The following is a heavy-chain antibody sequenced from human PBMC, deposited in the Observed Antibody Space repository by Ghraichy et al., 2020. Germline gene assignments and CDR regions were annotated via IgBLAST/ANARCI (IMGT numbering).Heavy chain of an antibody. D-gene: IGHD4-23*01. Sequence: GGSLRLSCVGSGFTFSRYSMNWVRQSPGKGLEWVSYITSSSRTISYADSVKGRFTISRDNAQNSLYLQMNSLRDEDTAVYYCARASRVVRFFYYDGMDVWGQGTTVTVSS. CDR1: GFTFSRYS. J-gene: IGHJ6*02. CDR2: ITSSSRTI. CDR3: ARASRVVRFFYYDGMDV. V-gene: IGHV3-48*02.